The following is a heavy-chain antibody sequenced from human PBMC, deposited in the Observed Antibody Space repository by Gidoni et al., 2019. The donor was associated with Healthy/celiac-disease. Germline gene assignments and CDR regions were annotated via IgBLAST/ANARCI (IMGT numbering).Heavy chain of an antibody. CDR2: YYSGST. V-gene: IGHV4-39*01. CDR3: ARQAFYDFWSGIIDY. D-gene: IGHD3-3*01. Sequence: YYSGSTYYNPSLKSRVTISVDTSKNQFSLKLSSVTAADTAVYYCARQAFYDFWSGIIDYWGQGTLVTVSS. J-gene: IGHJ4*02.